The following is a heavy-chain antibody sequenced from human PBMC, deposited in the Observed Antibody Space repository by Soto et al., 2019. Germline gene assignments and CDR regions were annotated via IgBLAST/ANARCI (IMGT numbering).Heavy chain of an antibody. J-gene: IGHJ5*02. D-gene: IGHD6-19*01. V-gene: IGHV1-2*02. CDR3: TRSNYNSGWFQLQFDP. CDR1: EDSFSDYF. Sequence: EXSVKVSCTASEDSFSDYFVDLVRQAPGQGLEWLGWINPNTGNTNYIKKFQGRVTMTRDTSMSSVYMELTSLRSDDTAMFYCTRSNYNSGWFQLQFDPWGQGTLVTVSS. CDR2: INPNTGNT.